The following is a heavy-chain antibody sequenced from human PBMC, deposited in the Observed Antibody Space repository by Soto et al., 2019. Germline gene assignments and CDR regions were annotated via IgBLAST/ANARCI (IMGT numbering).Heavy chain of an antibody. V-gene: IGHV4-59*01. CDR2: MYNTGST. D-gene: IGHD2-21*02. Sequence: SETLSLTCTVSGGSISRFYWSWIRQPPGKGLEWIGYMYNTGSTVYNPSFKSRVTISVDTSKNQFSLKLNSVTAADTAVYYCARDLWGYCGTDCYPLDVWGQGTTVTVS. CDR1: GGSISRFY. CDR3: ARDLWGYCGTDCYPLDV. J-gene: IGHJ6*02.